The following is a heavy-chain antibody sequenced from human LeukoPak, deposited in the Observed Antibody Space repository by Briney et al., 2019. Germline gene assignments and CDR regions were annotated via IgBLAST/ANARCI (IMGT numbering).Heavy chain of an antibody. CDR1: GGSIRPYY. CDR3: ARFVLELIALRSVMGAFEI. CDR2: IYYSGDT. D-gene: IGHD3-3*01. Sequence: LETLSLTCGVSGGSIRPYYWTWVRQPPGKGLEWLSYIYYSGDTRYNPSLKSRVTISVDTSKNQFSLKLSSVTAADTAVYYCARFVLELIALRSVMGAFEICGQGIMVSVSS. V-gene: IGHV4-59*01. J-gene: IGHJ3*02.